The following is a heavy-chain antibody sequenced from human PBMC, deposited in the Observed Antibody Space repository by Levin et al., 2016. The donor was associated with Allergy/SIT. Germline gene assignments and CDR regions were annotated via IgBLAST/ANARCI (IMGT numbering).Heavy chain of an antibody. CDR2: IYYSGST. D-gene: IGHD1-14*01. Sequence: WIRQPPGKGLEWIGYIYYSGSTNYNPSLKSRVTISVDTSKNQFSLKLSSVTAADTAVYYCARQVSGYYYYYYGMDVWGQGTTVTVSS. J-gene: IGHJ6*02. CDR3: ARQVSGYYYYYYGMDV. V-gene: IGHV4-59*08.